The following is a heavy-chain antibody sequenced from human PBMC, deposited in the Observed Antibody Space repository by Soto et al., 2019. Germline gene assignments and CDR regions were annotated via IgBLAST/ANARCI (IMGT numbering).Heavy chain of an antibody. V-gene: IGHV4-39*01. CDR1: GGSISNSSYY. D-gene: IGHD3-9*01. CDR3: ARQTAGILTGSTKNELGAFDI. J-gene: IGHJ3*02. Sequence: TSETLSLTCTVSGGSISNSSYYWGWIRQPPGKGLEWIGSIYYSGSTYYNPSLKSRVTISVDTSKNQFSLKLSSVTAADTAVYYCARQTAGILTGSTKNELGAFDIWGQGTMVTVSS. CDR2: IYYSGST.